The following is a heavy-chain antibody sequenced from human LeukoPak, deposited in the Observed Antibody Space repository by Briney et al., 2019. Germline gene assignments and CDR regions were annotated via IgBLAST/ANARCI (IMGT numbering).Heavy chain of an antibody. V-gene: IGHV1-69*13. CDR2: IIPIFGTA. CDR1: GGTFSSYA. CDR3: ARADDSSGYYNDFDY. J-gene: IGHJ4*02. D-gene: IGHD3-22*01. Sequence: SVKVSCKASGGTFSSYAISWVRQAPGQGLEWMGGIIPIFGTANYAQKFQGRVTITADESTSTAYMELSSLRSEDTAVYYSARADDSSGYYNDFDYWGQGTLVTVSS.